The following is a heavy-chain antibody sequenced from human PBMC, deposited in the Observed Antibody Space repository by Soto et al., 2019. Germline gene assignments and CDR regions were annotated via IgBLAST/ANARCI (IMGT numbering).Heavy chain of an antibody. J-gene: IGHJ4*02. CDR1: GFTFSSAW. CDR3: TTESSGCSGWCGY. V-gene: IGHV3-15*07. D-gene: IGHD6-19*01. CDR2: IKSKPDGRTT. Sequence: GGSLRLSCAASGFTFSSAWMNWVRQAPGKGLEWVGRIKSKPDGRTTDYAAPVKGRFTISRDDSKNTLYLQMNSLKTEDTAVYYCTTESSGCSGWCGYWGQGTLVTVSS.